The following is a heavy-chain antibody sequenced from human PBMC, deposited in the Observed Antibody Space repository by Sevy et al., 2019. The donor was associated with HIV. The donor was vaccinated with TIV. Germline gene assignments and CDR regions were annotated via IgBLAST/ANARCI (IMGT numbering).Heavy chain of an antibody. Sequence: ASVKVSCKTFGYTFTSYGISWVRQAPGQGLEWMGWISTYNGDTNSAQKLQGRVTMTTDTSTSTAYMELRSLRSDDTAVYYCARARSGSQGPGQYFHHWGQGTLVTVSS. CDR3: ARARSGSQGPGQYFHH. D-gene: IGHD1-26*01. V-gene: IGHV1-18*01. CDR2: ISTYNGDT. CDR1: GYTFTSYG. J-gene: IGHJ1*01.